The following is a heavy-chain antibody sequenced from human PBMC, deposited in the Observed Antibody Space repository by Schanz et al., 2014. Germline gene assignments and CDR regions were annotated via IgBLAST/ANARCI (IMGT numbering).Heavy chain of an antibody. CDR3: ARDSRYCTGVDCKGDAFDL. Sequence: DVQLVESGGGLVQPGGSLRLSCAASGFTFTGHWMSWVRQAPGKGLEWVANIKEDGSKKYYVDSVRGRFTISIDNAKNSLYLQLNSLTAEDTAVYHCARDSRYCTGVDCKGDAFDLWGQGTLVTVSS. J-gene: IGHJ3*01. V-gene: IGHV3-7*01. CDR2: IKEDGSKK. CDR1: GFTFTGHW. D-gene: IGHD2-8*02.